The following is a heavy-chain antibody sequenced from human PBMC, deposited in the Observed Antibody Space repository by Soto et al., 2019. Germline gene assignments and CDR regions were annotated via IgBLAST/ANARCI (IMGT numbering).Heavy chain of an antibody. CDR3: ARGPVGAFDI. CDR2: ISSSSSTI. V-gene: IGHV3-48*01. J-gene: IGHJ3*02. Sequence: GGSLRLSCAASGFTFSSYAMSWVRQAPGKGLEWVSDISSSSSTIYYADSVKGRFTISRDNAKNSLYLQMNSLRAEDTAVYYCARGPVGAFDIWGQGTMVTVSS. CDR1: GFTFSSYA. D-gene: IGHD1-26*01.